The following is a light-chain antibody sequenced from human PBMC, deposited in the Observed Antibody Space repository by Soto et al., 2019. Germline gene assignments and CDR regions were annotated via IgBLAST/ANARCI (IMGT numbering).Light chain of an antibody. CDR3: QXXXXXXXT. Sequence: DIQMTQSPSSLSASVGDRVTITCRASQGISNYLAWYQQKPGKVPKVLIYGASILQSGVPSRFSGSGSGTDFTLTISXLQPXXXATYYCQXXXXXXXTFGGGTKVDIX. CDR2: GAS. CDR1: QGISNY. J-gene: IGKJ4*01. V-gene: IGKV1-27*01.